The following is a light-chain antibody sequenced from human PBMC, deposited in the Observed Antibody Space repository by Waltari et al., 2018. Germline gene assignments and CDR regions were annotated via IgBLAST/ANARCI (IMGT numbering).Light chain of an antibody. CDR2: DVS. J-gene: IGLJ2*01. Sequence: HSALTQPASVSGSPGQSITISCTGTSSDIGNYNYVSWYQQHPGKAPQLMIFDVSNRPSGVSDRFSGSMSGNTAALTIAGLQAEDEANYYCSSYISSDTLELFGGGTSLTVL. CDR1: SSDIGNYNY. V-gene: IGLV2-14*03. CDR3: SSYISSDTLEL.